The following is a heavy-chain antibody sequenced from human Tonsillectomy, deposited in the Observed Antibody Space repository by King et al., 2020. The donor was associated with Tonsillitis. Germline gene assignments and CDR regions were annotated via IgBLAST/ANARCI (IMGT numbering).Heavy chain of an antibody. D-gene: IGHD6-13*01. J-gene: IGHJ4*02. Sequence: QLQESGPGLVKPSETLSLTCTVSGGSISSTTYYWGWIRQPPGKGLEWIGSIDYSGSAYYNPSLKSRVTISGDTSKNQVSLKLNSVTAADTAVYYCERRRGYSSSWALDFWGQGTLVTVSA. CDR2: IDYSGSA. CDR3: ERRRGYSSSWALDF. V-gene: IGHV4-39*01. CDR1: GGSISSTTYY.